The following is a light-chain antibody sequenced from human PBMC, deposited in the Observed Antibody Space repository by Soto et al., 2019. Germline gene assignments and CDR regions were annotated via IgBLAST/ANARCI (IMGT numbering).Light chain of an antibody. Sequence: QAVVTQPPSVSAAPGQTVTISCSGSSSNIGTNYVSWYQQLPGTVPTLLIYDNNKRPSGIPDRFSASKSGTSATLDITGLQIGDEADYYCETWDDSLPGAVFGGGTKLTVL. CDR1: SSNIGTNY. CDR2: DNN. CDR3: ETWDDSLPGAV. J-gene: IGLJ2*01. V-gene: IGLV1-51*01.